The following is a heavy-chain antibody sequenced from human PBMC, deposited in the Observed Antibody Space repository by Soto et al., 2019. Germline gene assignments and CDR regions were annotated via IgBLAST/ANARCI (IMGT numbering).Heavy chain of an antibody. CDR1: GGSISGGVHS. Sequence: QVQLQESGPGLVKPSETLSLTCTVSGGSISGGVHSWSWSRQPPGRGLEWIGHIFDSGSTYYNQSLKSRLTISVDTSKNQFSLRLSSVTAADTALYYCAREIMPLTNDWYFDLWCRGTLGTVSS. D-gene: IGHD2-8*01. J-gene: IGHJ2*01. V-gene: IGHV4-30-4*01. CDR3: AREIMPLTNDWYFDL. CDR2: IFDSGST.